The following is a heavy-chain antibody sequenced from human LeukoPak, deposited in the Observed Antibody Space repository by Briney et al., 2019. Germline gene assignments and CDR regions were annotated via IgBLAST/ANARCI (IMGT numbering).Heavy chain of an antibody. Sequence: GGSLRLSCAASGFTFSSYEMNWVRQAPGKGLEWVSYISSSGSTIYYAGSVKGRFTISRDNAKNSLYLQMSSLRAEGTAVYYCARGRGIVVVITTSSGYFQHWGQGTLVTVSS. V-gene: IGHV3-48*03. CDR2: ISSSGSTI. D-gene: IGHD3-22*01. CDR1: GFTFSSYE. J-gene: IGHJ1*01. CDR3: ARGRGIVVVITTSSGYFQH.